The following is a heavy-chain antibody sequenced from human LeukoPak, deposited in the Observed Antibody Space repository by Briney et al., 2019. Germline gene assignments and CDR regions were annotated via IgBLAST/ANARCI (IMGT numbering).Heavy chain of an antibody. CDR1: GGSFSGYY. D-gene: IGHD3-22*01. CDR2: INHSGST. Sequence: PSETLSLTCAVYGGSFSGYYWSWIRQPPGKGLEWIGEINHSGSTNYNPSLKSRVTISVDTSKNQFSLKLSSVTAADTAVYYCACGPHYYDSSGYYYTPWDYWGQGTLVTVSS. CDR3: ACGPHYYDSSGYYYTPWDY. V-gene: IGHV4-34*01. J-gene: IGHJ4*02.